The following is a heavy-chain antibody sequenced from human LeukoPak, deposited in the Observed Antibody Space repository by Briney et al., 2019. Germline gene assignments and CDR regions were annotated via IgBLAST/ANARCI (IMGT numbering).Heavy chain of an antibody. V-gene: IGHV3-23*01. J-gene: IGHJ5*02. D-gene: IGHD3-10*01. Sequence: GGSLRLSCAASGFTFSSYWMSWVRQAPGKGLEWISAISPSGGTTVYADSVKGRFTIFRDNSKNTLYLQMNSLRPEDTAVYYCAKQITVAQNWFDPWGQGTLVTVSS. CDR3: AKQITVAQNWFDP. CDR1: GFTFSSYW. CDR2: ISPSGGTT.